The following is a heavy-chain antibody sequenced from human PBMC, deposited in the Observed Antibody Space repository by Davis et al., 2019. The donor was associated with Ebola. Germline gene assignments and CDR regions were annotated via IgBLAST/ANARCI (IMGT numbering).Heavy chain of an antibody. D-gene: IGHD1-26*01. CDR1: GGSFSGYY. Sequence: SETLSLTCAVYGGSFSGYYWTWIRQPPGKGLEWVGEINHSGTTKYNPSLKSRVTISVDKSKNQFSLKVNSVTAADTAVYYCARAVGLYLRLYFDSWGRGTLVTVSS. J-gene: IGHJ4*02. V-gene: IGHV4-34*01. CDR3: ARAVGLYLRLYFDS. CDR2: INHSGTT.